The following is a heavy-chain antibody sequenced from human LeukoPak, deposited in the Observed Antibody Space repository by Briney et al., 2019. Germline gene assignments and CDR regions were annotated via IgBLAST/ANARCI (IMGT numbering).Heavy chain of an antibody. Sequence: GGSLRLSCAASGFTFSNYAMSWVRQAPGKGLEWVSSISGSGGSGGSTYYADSVKGRFTISRDNSKNTLYLQMNSLRAEDTAVYYCAKAAVAASKGDFDYWGQGTLVTVSS. V-gene: IGHV3-23*01. CDR1: GFTFSNYA. CDR3: AKAAVAASKGDFDY. D-gene: IGHD6-19*01. CDR2: ISGSGGSGGST. J-gene: IGHJ4*02.